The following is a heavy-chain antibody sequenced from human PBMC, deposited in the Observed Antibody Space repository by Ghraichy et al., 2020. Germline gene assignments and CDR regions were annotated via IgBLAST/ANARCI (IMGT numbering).Heavy chain of an antibody. CDR1: GDSVSSDTYY. Sequence: ESLNIACTVSGDSVSSDTYYWSWIRQSPGKGLEWIGYIYNSGSTNYNFSLKSRVTISVDTSKNQFSLKLSAATAADTAVYFCARGSVYCTDGICFGKRPTLDYWGQGTLVTVSS. D-gene: IGHD2-8*01. J-gene: IGHJ4*02. CDR3: ARGSVYCTDGICFGKRPTLDY. CDR2: IYNSGST. V-gene: IGHV4-61*01.